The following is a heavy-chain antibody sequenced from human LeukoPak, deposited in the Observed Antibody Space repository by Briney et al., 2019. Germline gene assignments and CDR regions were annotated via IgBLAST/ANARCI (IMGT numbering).Heavy chain of an antibody. V-gene: IGHV3-43*02. CDR3: ARESETSGWYDY. CDR1: GLSFSSYT. J-gene: IGHJ4*02. CDR2: ISGDGGST. Sequence: GGSLRLSCAASGLSFSSYTMSWVRQPPGKGLEWVSLISGDGGSTFYADSVRGRFTISRDNTRKSLSLQMSSLRSEDTALYYCARESETSGWYDYWGQGTLVTVSS. D-gene: IGHD6-19*01.